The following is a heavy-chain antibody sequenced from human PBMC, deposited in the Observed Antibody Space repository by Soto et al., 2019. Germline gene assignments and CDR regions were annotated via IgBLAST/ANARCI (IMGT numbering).Heavy chain of an antibody. CDR2: IYPGDSDT. CDR1: GSSFTRYC. Sequence: PCESLKISCKGSGSSFTRYCIGWVRQMPGKGLEWMGIIYPGDSDTRYSPSFHGQVTISAVKSISTAYLQWSSLKASDTAMYYCARVMGARGDWFDPWGQGTLVTVSS. CDR3: ARVMGARGDWFDP. J-gene: IGHJ5*02. D-gene: IGHD1-26*01. V-gene: IGHV5-51*01.